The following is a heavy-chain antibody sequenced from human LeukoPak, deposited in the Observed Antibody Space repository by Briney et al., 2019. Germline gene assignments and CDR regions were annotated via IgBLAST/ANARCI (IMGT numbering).Heavy chain of an antibody. V-gene: IGHV4-59*01. CDR2: IYYSGST. J-gene: IGHJ4*02. CDR3: ARNLEITIFGVVILDYFDY. Sequence: PSETLSLTCTVSGGSISSYYWSWIRQPPGKGLEWIGYIYYSGSTNYNPSLKSRVTISVDTSKNQFSLKLSSVTAADTAVYYCARNLEITIFGVVILDYFDYWGQGTLVTVSS. CDR1: GGSISSYY. D-gene: IGHD3-3*01.